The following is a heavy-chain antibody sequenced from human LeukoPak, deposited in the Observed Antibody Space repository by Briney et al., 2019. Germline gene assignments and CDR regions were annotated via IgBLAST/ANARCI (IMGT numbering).Heavy chain of an antibody. J-gene: IGHJ4*02. CDR2: IYHSGST. CDR1: GYPISSGYY. Sequence: SETLSLTCNVSGYPISSGYYWGWIRQPPGKGLEWIGIIYHSGSTYYNPSLKSRVTISVDTSKNQFSLNLSSVTAADTAVYYCARLDFLEWSVDYWGQGTLVTVSS. CDR3: ARLDFLEWSVDY. V-gene: IGHV4-38-2*02. D-gene: IGHD3-3*01.